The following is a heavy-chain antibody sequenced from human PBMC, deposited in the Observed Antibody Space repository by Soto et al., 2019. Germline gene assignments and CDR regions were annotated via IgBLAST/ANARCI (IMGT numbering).Heavy chain of an antibody. CDR3: ARDLTYYYDSSGSTLDY. CDR2: IIPIFGTA. Sequence: SVKVSCKASGGTFSSYAISWVRQAPGQGLEWMGGIIPIFGTANYAQKFQGRVTITADESTSTAYVELSSLRSEDTAVYYCARDLTYYYDSSGSTLDYWGQGTLVTVSS. CDR1: GGTFSSYA. J-gene: IGHJ4*02. V-gene: IGHV1-69*13. D-gene: IGHD3-22*01.